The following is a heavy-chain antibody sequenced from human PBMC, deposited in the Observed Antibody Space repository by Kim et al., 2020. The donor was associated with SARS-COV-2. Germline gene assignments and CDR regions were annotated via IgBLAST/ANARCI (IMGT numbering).Heavy chain of an antibody. J-gene: IGHJ4*02. CDR2: ISAYNGNT. D-gene: IGHD3-10*01. V-gene: IGHV1-18*01. CDR1: GYTFTSYG. Sequence: ASVKVSCKASGYTFTSYGISWVRQAPGQGLEWMGWISAYNGNTNYAQKLQGRVTMTTDTSTSTAYMELRSLRSDDTAVYYCARDRSYYGSGSYYLPLGYWGQGTLVTVSS. CDR3: ARDRSYYGSGSYYLPLGY.